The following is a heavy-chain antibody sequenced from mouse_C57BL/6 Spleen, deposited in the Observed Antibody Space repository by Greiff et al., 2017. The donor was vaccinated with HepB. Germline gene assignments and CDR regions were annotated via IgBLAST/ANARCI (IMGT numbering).Heavy chain of an antibody. CDR3: ASSKVYYDPFAY. CDR1: GYTFTSYW. CDR2: IHPNSGST. Sequence: QVQLQQPGAELVKPGASVKLSCKASGYTFTSYWMHWVKQRPGQGLEWIGMIHPNSGSTNYNEKFKSKATLTVDKSSSTAYMQLSSLTSEDSAVYYCASSKVYYDPFAYWGQGTLVTVSA. V-gene: IGHV1-64*01. J-gene: IGHJ3*01. D-gene: IGHD2-4*01.